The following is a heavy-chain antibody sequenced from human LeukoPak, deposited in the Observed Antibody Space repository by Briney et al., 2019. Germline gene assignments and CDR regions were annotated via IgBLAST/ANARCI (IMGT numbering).Heavy chain of an antibody. J-gene: IGHJ4*02. CDR3: AREGDYYDSSGYSDY. CDR1: GFTVSSNY. Sequence: GGSLRLSCAASGFTVSSNYMSWVRQAPGKGLEWVSVIYSGGSTYYADSVKGRITISRDNSKNTLYLQMNSLRVEDTAVYYCAREGDYYDSSGYSDYWGQGTLVTVSS. V-gene: IGHV3-66*01. D-gene: IGHD3-22*01. CDR2: IYSGGST.